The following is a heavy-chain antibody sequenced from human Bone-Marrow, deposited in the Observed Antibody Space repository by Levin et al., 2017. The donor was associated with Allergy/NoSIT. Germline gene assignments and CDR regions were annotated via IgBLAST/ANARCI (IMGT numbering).Heavy chain of an antibody. CDR1: GGSISSSDYY. CDR3: ARHIVGTSLLYYFDY. J-gene: IGHJ4*02. D-gene: IGHD1-26*01. Sequence: SETLSLTCSVSGGSISSSDYYWGWIRQPPGKGLEWIGSIYYSGSTYYNPSLKSRVTISVDTSKNQFSLKLRSVTAADTAVYYCARHIVGTSLLYYFDYWGQGTLVTVSS. CDR2: IYYSGST. V-gene: IGHV4-39*01.